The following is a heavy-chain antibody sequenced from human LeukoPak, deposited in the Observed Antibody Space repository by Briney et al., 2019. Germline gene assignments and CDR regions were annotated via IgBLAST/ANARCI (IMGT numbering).Heavy chain of an antibody. Sequence: PSETLSLTCDVYGGSFSGYYWSWIRQPPGKGLEWIGYIYYSGSTYYNPSLESRVSVSRDTSKNQFSLKMSAVAAADTALYFCARRMTTAGYFDYWGQGILVTVSS. V-gene: IGHV4-34*09. D-gene: IGHD6-13*01. CDR1: GGSFSGYY. J-gene: IGHJ4*02. CDR2: IYYSGST. CDR3: ARRMTTAGYFDY.